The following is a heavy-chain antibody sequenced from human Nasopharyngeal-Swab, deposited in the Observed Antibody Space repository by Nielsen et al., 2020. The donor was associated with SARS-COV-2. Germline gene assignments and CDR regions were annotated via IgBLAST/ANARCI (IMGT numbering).Heavy chain of an antibody. CDR3: AKDEAARFYYYYMDA. D-gene: IGHD6-13*01. J-gene: IGHJ6*03. CDR2: ISYDGSNK. Sequence: WIRQPPGKGLEWVAVISYDGSNKYYADSVKGRFTISRDNSKNTLYLQMNSLRAEDTAVYYCAKDEAARFYYYYMDAWGKGTTVTVSS. V-gene: IGHV3-30*18.